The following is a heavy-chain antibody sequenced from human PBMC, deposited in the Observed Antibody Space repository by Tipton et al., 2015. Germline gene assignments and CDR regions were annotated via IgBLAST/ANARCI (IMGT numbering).Heavy chain of an antibody. CDR3: AGGYYGSGSFSPGDWFDP. CDR1: AYSISSDYY. D-gene: IGHD3-10*01. V-gene: IGHV4-38-2*01. J-gene: IGHJ5*02. CDR2: ISHSGNT. Sequence: TLSLTCAVSAYSISSDYYWGWIRQPPGKGLEWIGSISHSGNTYYNPSLKSRVTMSRDTSKNQFSLKLTSVTAADTAVYYCAGGYYGSGSFSPGDWFDPWGRGTLVTVSS.